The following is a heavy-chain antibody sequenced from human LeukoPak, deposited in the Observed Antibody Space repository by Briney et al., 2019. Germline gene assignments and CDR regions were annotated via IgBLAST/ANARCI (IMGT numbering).Heavy chain of an antibody. CDR1: GYTFTSYD. J-gene: IGHJ2*01. Sequence: ASVKVSCKASGYTFTSYDINWVRQATGQRLEWMGWMNPNSGNTGYAQKFQGRVTITRDTSISTAYMELSSLRSEDTAVYYCARGSERWYRYWYFDLWGRGTLVTVSS. V-gene: IGHV1-8*03. D-gene: IGHD4-23*01. CDR2: MNPNSGNT. CDR3: ARGSERWYRYWYFDL.